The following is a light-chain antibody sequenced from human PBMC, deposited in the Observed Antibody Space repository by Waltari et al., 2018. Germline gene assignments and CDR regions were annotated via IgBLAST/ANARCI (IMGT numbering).Light chain of an antibody. Sequence: DIQMTQSPSSLSASVGDRVTITCRPSQSISSYLNWYQQKPCKAPKLLIYASSSLQSGVPSRFSGSGSGTDFTLTISSLQPEDFATYYCQQSYSTPYTFGQGTKLEIK. CDR3: QQSYSTPYT. J-gene: IGKJ2*01. CDR2: ASS. V-gene: IGKV1-39*01. CDR1: QSISSY.